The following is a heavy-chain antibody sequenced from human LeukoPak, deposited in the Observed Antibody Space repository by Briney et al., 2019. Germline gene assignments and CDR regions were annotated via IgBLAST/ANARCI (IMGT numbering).Heavy chain of an antibody. CDR3: ARFRGYPPDLDY. D-gene: IGHD5-12*01. Sequence: GGSLRLPCAASGFTFSSYWMSWVRQALGKGLEWVANIKQDGSEKYYVDSVKGRFTISRDNAKNSLYLQMNSLRAEDTAVYYCARFRGYPPDLDYWGQGTLVTVSS. J-gene: IGHJ4*02. CDR2: IKQDGSEK. V-gene: IGHV3-7*01. CDR1: GFTFSSYW.